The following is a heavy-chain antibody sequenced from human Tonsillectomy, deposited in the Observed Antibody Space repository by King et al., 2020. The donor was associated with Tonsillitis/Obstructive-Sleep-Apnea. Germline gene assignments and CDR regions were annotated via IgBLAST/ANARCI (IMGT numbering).Heavy chain of an antibody. Sequence: QVQLQQWGSGLLKPSETLSLTCAVYGGSFSVYYWSWIRQPPGKGLEWIGEISHSGSTNYNPSLKSRVTISVDTSKNQFSLKLSSVTAADTAVYYCARGPNYADYYYYYMDVWGKGTTVTVSS. CDR3: ARGPNYADYYYYYMDV. CDR2: ISHSGST. J-gene: IGHJ6*03. V-gene: IGHV4-34*01. CDR1: GGSFSVYY. D-gene: IGHD4/OR15-4a*01.